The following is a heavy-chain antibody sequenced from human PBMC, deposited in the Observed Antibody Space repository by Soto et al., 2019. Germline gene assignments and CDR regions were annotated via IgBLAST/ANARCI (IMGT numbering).Heavy chain of an antibody. J-gene: IGHJ5*02. CDR2: IKSKTDGGTT. Sequence: EVQLVESAGGLVKPWGSLRLSCAASCFTFSNAWMNWVRQAPGKGLECVGRIKSKTDGGTTDYAAPVKGRFTISRDDSKNTLYLQMNSLKTEDTAVYYCTTDLITMVRGVIITTNHWGQGTLVTVSS. CDR1: CFTFSNAW. V-gene: IGHV3-15*07. CDR3: TTDLITMVRGVIITTNH. D-gene: IGHD3-10*01.